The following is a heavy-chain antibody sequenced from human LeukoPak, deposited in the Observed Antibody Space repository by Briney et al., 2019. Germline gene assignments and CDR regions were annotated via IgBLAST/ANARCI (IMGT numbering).Heavy chain of an antibody. V-gene: IGHV3-21*01. D-gene: IGHD6-13*01. CDR3: ARGQQLVTYYYYYYYMDV. Sequence: GGSLRLSCAASGFTFSSYSMNWVRQAPGKGLEWVSSISSSSSYIYYAGSVKGRFTISRDNAKNSLYLQMNSLRAEDTAVYYCARGQQLVTYYYYYYYMDVWGKGTTVTVSS. CDR2: ISSSSSYI. CDR1: GFTFSSYS. J-gene: IGHJ6*03.